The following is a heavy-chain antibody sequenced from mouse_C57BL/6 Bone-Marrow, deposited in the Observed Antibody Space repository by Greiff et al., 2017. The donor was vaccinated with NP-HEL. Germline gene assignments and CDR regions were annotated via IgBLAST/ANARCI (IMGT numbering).Heavy chain of an antibody. D-gene: IGHD1-1*01. V-gene: IGHV1-69*01. CDR2: IDPSDSYT. Sequence: QVQLQQPGAELVMPGASVKLSCKASGYTFTSYWMHWVKQRPGQGLEWIGEIDPSDSYTNYNQKFKGKSTLTVDKSSSTAYIQLSSLTSEDSAVYYCARGDYYGSSYEDAMDNWDQGKSVTVTS. J-gene: IGHJ4*01. CDR1: GYTFTSYW. CDR3: ARGDYYGSSYEDAMDN.